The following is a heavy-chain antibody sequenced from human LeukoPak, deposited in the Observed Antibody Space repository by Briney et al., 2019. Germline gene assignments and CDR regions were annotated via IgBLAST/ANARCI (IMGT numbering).Heavy chain of an antibody. CDR2: ISYDGSNK. Sequence: PGGSLRLSCAASGFTFSSYAMHWVRQAPGKGLEWVAVISYDGSNKYYADSVKGRFTISRDNSKNTLYLQMNSLRAEDTAVSSCAKGRSIAAAGTPPDYWGQGTLVTVSS. J-gene: IGHJ4*02. D-gene: IGHD6-13*01. CDR1: GFTFSSYA. CDR3: AKGRSIAAAGTPPDY. V-gene: IGHV3-30-3*01.